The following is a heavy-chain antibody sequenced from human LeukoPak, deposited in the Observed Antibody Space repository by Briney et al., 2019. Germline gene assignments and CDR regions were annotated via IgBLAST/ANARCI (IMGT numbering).Heavy chain of an antibody. V-gene: IGHV1-8*03. CDR1: GYTFTSYG. J-gene: IGHJ6*03. CDR3: VRGAGATISYYHYYMDV. Sequence: ASVKVSCKASGYTFTSYGISWVRQAPGQGLEWMGWMNPNSGNTGYAQKFQGRVTITRNTSISTAYMELSSLRSEDTAVYYCVRGAGATISYYHYYMDVWGKGTTVTVSS. CDR2: MNPNSGNT. D-gene: IGHD1-26*01.